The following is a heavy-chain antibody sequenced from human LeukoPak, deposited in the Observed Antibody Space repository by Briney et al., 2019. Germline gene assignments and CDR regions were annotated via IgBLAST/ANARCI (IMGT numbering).Heavy chain of an antibody. CDR2: IIPILGIA. D-gene: IGHD6-19*01. CDR3: ARLRTPGYSSGWIPSFDY. V-gene: IGHV1-69*02. Sequence: SVEVSCKASGGTFSSYTISWVRQAPGQGLEWMGRIIPILGIANYAQKFQGRATITADKSTSTAYMELSSLRSEDTAVYYCARLRTPGYSSGWIPSFDYWGQGTLVTVSS. CDR1: GGTFSSYT. J-gene: IGHJ4*02.